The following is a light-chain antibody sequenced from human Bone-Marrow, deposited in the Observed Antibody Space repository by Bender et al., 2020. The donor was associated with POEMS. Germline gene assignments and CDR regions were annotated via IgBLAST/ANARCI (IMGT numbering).Light chain of an antibody. Sequence: QSVLTQPPSASGTPGQRVTISCSGSSSNIGTNPVNWYQQLPGTAPKLLIYINNQRPSGVPDRFSGSKSGNTASLTVSGLQPEDEADYYCSSFVATSSYAFGSGTTVTVL. V-gene: IGLV1-44*01. CDR2: INN. CDR1: SSNIGTNP. CDR3: SSFVATSSYA. J-gene: IGLJ1*01.